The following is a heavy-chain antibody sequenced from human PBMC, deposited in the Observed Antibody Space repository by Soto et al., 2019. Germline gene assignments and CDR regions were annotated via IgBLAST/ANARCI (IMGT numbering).Heavy chain of an antibody. J-gene: IGHJ4*02. CDR3: ARDGDYYGSGNTPFYFDY. CDR2: IYTSGST. Sequence: QVQLQESGPGLVKPSETPSLTCTVSGGSISSYYWSWIRQPAGKGLEGIGRIYTSGSTNYNPSLKSRVTMSVDTSKNQFSLKLSSVTAADTAVYYCARDGDYYGSGNTPFYFDYWGQGTLVTVSS. CDR1: GGSISSYY. D-gene: IGHD3-10*01. V-gene: IGHV4-4*07.